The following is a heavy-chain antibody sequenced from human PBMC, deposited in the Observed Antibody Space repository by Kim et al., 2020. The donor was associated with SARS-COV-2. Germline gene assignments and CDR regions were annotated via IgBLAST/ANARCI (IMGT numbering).Heavy chain of an antibody. J-gene: IGHJ4*02. Sequence: GESLKISCKGSGYSFTSYWIGWVRQMPGKGLEWMGIIYPGDSDTRYSPSFQGQVTISADKSISTAYLQWSSLKASDTAMYYCARRLWSSRDIAQYYFDYWGQGTLVTVSS. CDR3: ARRLWSSRDIAQYYFDY. CDR2: IYPGDSDT. CDR1: GYSFTSYW. V-gene: IGHV5-51*01. D-gene: IGHD2-15*01.